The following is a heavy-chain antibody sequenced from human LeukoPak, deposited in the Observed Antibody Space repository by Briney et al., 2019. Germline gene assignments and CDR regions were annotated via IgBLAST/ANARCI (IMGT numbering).Heavy chain of an antibody. J-gene: IGHJ4*02. CDR3: ARDSGSGSYSGY. D-gene: IGHD3-10*01. CDR2: INPDGSGT. Sequence: GGSLRLSCAASGFTFSTYWMHWVRHGPGKELVWVSRINPDGSGTSHADSVKGRFTISRDNAKNTLYLQMNSLRAEDTAVYYCARDSGSGSYSGYWGLGTLVTVSS. CDR1: GFTFSTYW. V-gene: IGHV3-74*01.